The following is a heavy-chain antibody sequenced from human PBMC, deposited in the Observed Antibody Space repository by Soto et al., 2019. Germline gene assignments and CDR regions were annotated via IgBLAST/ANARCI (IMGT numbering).Heavy chain of an antibody. V-gene: IGHV1-8*01. D-gene: IGHD1-7*01. CDR2: MHHNTGNS. J-gene: IGHJ4*02. CDR1: GYTCTIYD. CDR3: ARLAETNGWNCFVADKYYFDL. Sequence: QVQLVQSGAEVRKPGASVKVSCEASGYTCTIYDIYWVRQATGQGLEGMGWMHHNTGNSGYAQKFQGRVTMTSDTSVSTDQKELSRLRSADTALYYYARLAETNGWNCFVADKYYFDLWGQGTLVTVSS.